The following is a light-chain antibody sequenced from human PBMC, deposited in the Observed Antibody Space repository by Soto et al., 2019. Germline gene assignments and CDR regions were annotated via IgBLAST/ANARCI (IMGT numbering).Light chain of an antibody. Sequence: EIVMTQSPATLSVSPGERATLSCSASQSVSSNLAWYQQKPGQAPRLLIYGASTRATGIPARFSGSGSGTEFTLTISSLQSEDCAVYYCQQYNNWPPGSYTFGQGTKLEIK. J-gene: IGKJ2*01. V-gene: IGKV3-15*01. CDR1: QSVSSN. CDR3: QQYNNWPPGSYT. CDR2: GAS.